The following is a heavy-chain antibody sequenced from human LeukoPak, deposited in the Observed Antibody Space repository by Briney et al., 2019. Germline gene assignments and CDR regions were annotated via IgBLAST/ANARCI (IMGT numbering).Heavy chain of an antibody. CDR2: LIPVFGVT. CDR1: GGTFSSHA. CDR3: ARGKSGYDYGLDS. Sequence: GASVKVSCKASGGTFSSHAISWVRPAPGQGLKLKGGLIPVFGVTNYAQKFQGRVTITTDESTTTGYLELRNLRSDDTAVYYWARGKSGYDYGLDSWGQGALVIVSS. J-gene: IGHJ4*02. V-gene: IGHV1-69*05. D-gene: IGHD5-12*01.